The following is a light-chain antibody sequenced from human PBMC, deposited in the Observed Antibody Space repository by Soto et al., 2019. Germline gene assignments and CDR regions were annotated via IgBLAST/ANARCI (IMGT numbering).Light chain of an antibody. V-gene: IGKV3-11*01. Sequence: EIVVTKSPATLSLSPGERATLSCRASPSVSSYLAWYQQKPGQAPRLLIYDASNRATGIPPRFSGSGSGTDFTLTTSSLEPEDFAVYYCQQRSNWPPLTFGQGTKVEIK. J-gene: IGKJ1*01. CDR3: QQRSNWPPLT. CDR1: PSVSSY. CDR2: DAS.